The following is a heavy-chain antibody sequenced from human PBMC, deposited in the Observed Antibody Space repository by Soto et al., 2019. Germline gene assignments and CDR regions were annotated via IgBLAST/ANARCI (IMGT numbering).Heavy chain of an antibody. V-gene: IGHV1-69*06. J-gene: IGHJ3*02. CDR1: GGTLSDHG. Sequence: QVQLEQSGAEVKKPGSSVKVSCKAAGGTLSDHGVAWLRQAPGQGLEWMGGTIPVFNTAKYAQKFQGRVTVTADKFTNIAYMELSSLRSEDTALYFCALGVYGSGNYYTVQSAFDSWGQGTMVIVSS. CDR3: ALGVYGSGNYYTVQSAFDS. CDR2: TIPVFNTA. D-gene: IGHD3-10*01.